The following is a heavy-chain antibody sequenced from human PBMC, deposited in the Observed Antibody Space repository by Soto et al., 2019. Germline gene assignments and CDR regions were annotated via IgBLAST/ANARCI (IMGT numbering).Heavy chain of an antibody. J-gene: IGHJ4*02. D-gene: IGHD6-19*01. CDR1: GFTFSNAW. Sequence: EVQLVESGGGLVKPGGSLRLSCAASGFTFSNAWMSWVRQAPGKGLEWVGRIKSKTDGGTTDYAAPVKVRFTISRDDSTNTLYLQMHSLKTEYTAVYYCTTGGVSSGWYFDYWGQGTLVTVSS. V-gene: IGHV3-15*01. CDR2: IKSKTDGGTT. CDR3: TTGGVSSGWYFDY.